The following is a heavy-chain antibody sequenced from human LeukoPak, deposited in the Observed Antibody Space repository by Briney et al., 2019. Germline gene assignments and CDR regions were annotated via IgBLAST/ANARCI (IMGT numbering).Heavy chain of an antibody. CDR2: IYTSGSP. V-gene: IGHV4-4*07. CDR3: ARGPPQGGWYRLGIDP. CDR1: GGSISSYY. J-gene: IGHJ5*02. D-gene: IGHD6-19*01. Sequence: PSETLSLTCSVSGGSISSYYWNWIRQPAGKGLEWIGRIYTSGSPNYNPSLKIRVTMSLDTSKNQFSLKLTSVTAADTAVYYCARGPPQGGWYRLGIDPWGQGTLVTVSS.